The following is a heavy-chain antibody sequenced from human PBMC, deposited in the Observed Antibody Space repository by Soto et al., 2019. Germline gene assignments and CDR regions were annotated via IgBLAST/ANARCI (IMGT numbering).Heavy chain of an antibody. J-gene: IGHJ6*02. CDR2: IYSGGST. V-gene: IGHV3-53*02. CDR1: GFTVSSNY. Sequence: EVQLVETGGGLIQPGGSLRLSCAASGFTVSSNYMSWVRQAPGQGLEWVSVIYSGGSTDYADSVKGRFTISRDNTKNTLYLQMNSLRAEDTAVYYCARYLSDDFWSGYLYGMDVWGQGTTVTVSS. CDR3: ARYLSDDFWSGYLYGMDV. D-gene: IGHD3-3*01.